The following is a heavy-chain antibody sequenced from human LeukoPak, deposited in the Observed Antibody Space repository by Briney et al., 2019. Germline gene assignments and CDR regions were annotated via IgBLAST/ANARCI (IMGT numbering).Heavy chain of an antibody. Sequence: PSETLSLTCAVYGGSFSGYYWSWIRQPPGKGLEWIGEINHSGSTNYNPSLKSRVTISVDTSKNQFSLKLSSVTAADTAVYYCARNRPRIQLWLYYFDYWGQGTLVTVSS. CDR3: ARNRPRIQLWLYYFDY. CDR1: GGSFSGYY. J-gene: IGHJ4*02. V-gene: IGHV4-34*01. D-gene: IGHD5-18*01. CDR2: INHSGST.